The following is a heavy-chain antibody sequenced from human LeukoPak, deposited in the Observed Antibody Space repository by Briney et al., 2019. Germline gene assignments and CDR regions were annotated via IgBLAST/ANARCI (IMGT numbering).Heavy chain of an antibody. D-gene: IGHD3-22*01. J-gene: IGHJ4*02. Sequence: QPGGSLRLSCAASGFTFSNAWMNWVRQAPGKGLEWVSYISSSSGTILYADSVKRRFTISRDNAKNSLYLQMNSLRAEDTAVYYCARGDYLDDSASPVDYWGQGTLVTVSS. CDR1: GFTFSNAW. V-gene: IGHV3-48*01. CDR3: ARGDYLDDSASPVDY. CDR2: ISSSSGTI.